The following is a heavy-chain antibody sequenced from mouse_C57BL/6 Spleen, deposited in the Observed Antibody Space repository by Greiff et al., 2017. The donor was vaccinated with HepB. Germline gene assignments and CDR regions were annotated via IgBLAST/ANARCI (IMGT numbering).Heavy chain of an antibody. V-gene: IGHV1-53*01. CDR2: INPNNGGT. J-gene: IGHJ2*01. D-gene: IGHD1-1*01. CDR1: GYTFTSYW. CDR3: ARGEEGFTTVVATPFDY. Sequence: VQLQQPGTELVKPGASVKLSCKASGYTFTSYWMHWVKQRPGQGLEWIGDINPNNGGTSYNQKFKGKSTLTVDKSSSTDYMELRSLTSEDSAVYYCARGEEGFTTVVATPFDYWGQGTTLTVSS.